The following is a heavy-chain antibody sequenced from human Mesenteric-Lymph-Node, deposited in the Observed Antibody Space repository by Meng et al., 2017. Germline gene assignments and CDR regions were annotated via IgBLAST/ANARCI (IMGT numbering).Heavy chain of an antibody. V-gene: IGHV4-39*01. D-gene: IGHD2-8*02. CDR2: IYYSGST. CDR1: GVSISSSSYY. J-gene: IGHJ4*02. CDR3: ARRPTGIDY. Sequence: EGGPGLWKASGSLSLTCTVSGVSISSSSYYWGWISQPPGKGLECIGSIYYSGSTYYNPSLKSRVTISVDTSKNQFSLKLSSVTAADTAVYYCARRPTGIDYWGQGTLVTVSS.